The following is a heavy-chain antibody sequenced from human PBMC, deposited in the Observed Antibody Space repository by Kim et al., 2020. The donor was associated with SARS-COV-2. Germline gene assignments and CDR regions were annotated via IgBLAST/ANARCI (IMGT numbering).Heavy chain of an antibody. V-gene: IGHV1-8*02. CDR3: AGGFYMED. J-gene: IGHJ6*03. CDR2: MNPNSGDT. CDR1: GYTFASYD. Sequence: ASVKVSCKASGYTFASYDINWVRQATGQGLEWMGWMNPNSGDTGLVQKFQGRVTMTRDTSISTAYMELSSLRSDDTAVYFCAGGFYMEDWGTRTTVTVSS.